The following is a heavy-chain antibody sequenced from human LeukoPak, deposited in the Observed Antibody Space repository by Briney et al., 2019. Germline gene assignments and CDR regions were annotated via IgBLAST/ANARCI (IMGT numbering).Heavy chain of an antibody. D-gene: IGHD3-22*01. J-gene: IGHJ4*02. V-gene: IGHV4-30-2*01. CDR1: GGSIIVAAYS. CDR3: ASRAYDSTGFYFADY. CDR2: IYHSGRT. Sequence: SETLSLTCAVSGGSIIVAAYSWSWIRQPPGKGLEWIGYIYHSGRTYYNPSLKSRVTISVDRSKNQFSLKLSSVTAADTAVYYCASRAYDSTGFYFADYWGQGTLVTVSS.